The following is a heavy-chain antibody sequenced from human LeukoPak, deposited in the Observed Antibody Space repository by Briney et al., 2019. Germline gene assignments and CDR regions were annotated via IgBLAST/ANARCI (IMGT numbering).Heavy chain of an antibody. J-gene: IGHJ6*03. CDR1: GFTFSSYW. Sequence: GGSLRLPCAASGFTFSSYWMHWVRQAPGKGLVWVSRINSDGSSTSYADSVKGRFTISRDNAKNTLYLQMNSLRAEDTAVYYCARGTERSYYYYYYMDVWGKGTTVTVSS. CDR3: ARGTERSYYYYYYMDV. V-gene: IGHV3-74*01. CDR2: INSDGSST. D-gene: IGHD3/OR15-3a*01.